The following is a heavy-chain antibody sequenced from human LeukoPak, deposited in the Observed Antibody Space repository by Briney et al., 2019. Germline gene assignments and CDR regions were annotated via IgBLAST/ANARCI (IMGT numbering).Heavy chain of an antibody. V-gene: IGHV3-15*01. CDR3: ARDREYYYGSGSTDY. D-gene: IGHD3-10*01. J-gene: IGHJ4*02. CDR2: IKSKTDGGTT. CDR1: GFTFSSYA. Sequence: GGSLRLSCAASGFTFSSYAMSWVRQAPGKGLEWVGRIKSKTDGGTTDYAAPVKGRFTISRDDSKNTLYLQMNSLRAEDTAVYYCARDREYYYGSGSTDYWGQGTLVTVSS.